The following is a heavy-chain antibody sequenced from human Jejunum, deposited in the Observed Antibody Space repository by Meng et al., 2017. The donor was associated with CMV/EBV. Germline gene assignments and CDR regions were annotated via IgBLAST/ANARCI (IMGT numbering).Heavy chain of an antibody. CDR2: VYSNVDGGTT. Sequence: FAFSNTWMTWVRRAPGKGLEWVGRVYSNVDGGTTEYAAPVKDRFIISRDESTDMLYLQMNSLKTEDTAVYYCTAEGDNFGGFYFEYWGPGSLVTVSS. CDR3: TAEGDNFGGFYFEY. J-gene: IGHJ4*02. D-gene: IGHD3-10*01. CDR1: FAFSNTW. V-gene: IGHV3-15*01.